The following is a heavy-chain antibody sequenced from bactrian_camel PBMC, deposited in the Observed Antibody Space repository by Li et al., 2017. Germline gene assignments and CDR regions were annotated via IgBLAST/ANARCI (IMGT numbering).Heavy chain of an antibody. Sequence: VQSGGSLRLSCASSLNPDSRFCPAWIRQAPGKEREGVALIYSGDHSTYYLDSVKGRFTISLDAAANTLYLQMDSLRPEDTAMYYCAASLGRTYCHAAFSLTRARPNFGIMGQGTQVTVS. CDR2: IYSGDHST. J-gene: IGHJ4*01. V-gene: IGHV3S25*01. CDR1: LNPDSRFC. D-gene: IGHD5*01.